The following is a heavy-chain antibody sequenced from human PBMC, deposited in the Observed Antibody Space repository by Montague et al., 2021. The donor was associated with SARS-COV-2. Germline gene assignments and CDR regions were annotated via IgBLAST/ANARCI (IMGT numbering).Heavy chain of an antibody. CDR3: ARQLAGFWSGYFDY. CDR1: GGSISSGSYY. J-gene: IGHJ4*02. D-gene: IGHD3-3*01. CDR2: MYTSGST. V-gene: IGHV4-61*02. Sequence: TLSLTCTVSGGSISSGSYYWSWIRQPAGKGLEWIGRMYTSGSTNYNPSLKSRVTLSVYTSKNQFSLKLSSVTAADTAVYYCARQLAGFWSGYFDYWGQGTLVTVSS.